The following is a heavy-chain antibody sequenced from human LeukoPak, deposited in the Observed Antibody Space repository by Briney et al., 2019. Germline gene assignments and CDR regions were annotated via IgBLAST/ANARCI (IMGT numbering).Heavy chain of an antibody. CDR3: ARKFVDY. CDR2: IGYDGTVK. V-gene: IGHV3-30*02. D-gene: IGHD2-21*01. CDR1: GFTFSNYD. Sequence: GGSLRLSCAASGFTFSNYDMYWVRQAPGKGLEWVAFIGYDGTVKYYEDSVKGRFTISRDNSKHTVYLQMNSLRTEDRAIYYCARKFVDYWGQGTLVTVSS. J-gene: IGHJ4*02.